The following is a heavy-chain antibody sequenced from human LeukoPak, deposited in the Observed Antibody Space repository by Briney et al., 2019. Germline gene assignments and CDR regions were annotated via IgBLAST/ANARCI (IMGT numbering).Heavy chain of an antibody. CDR2: IRYDGSNK. Sequence: GGSLRLSCAASGFTFSSYGMHWVRQAPGKGLEWVAFIRYDGSNKYYADSVKGRFTISRDNAKNSLYLQMNSLRAEDTAMYYCARDMGQLVTRSVVDYWGQGTLVTVSS. D-gene: IGHD6-6*01. V-gene: IGHV3-30*02. J-gene: IGHJ4*02. CDR3: ARDMGQLVTRSVVDY. CDR1: GFTFSSYG.